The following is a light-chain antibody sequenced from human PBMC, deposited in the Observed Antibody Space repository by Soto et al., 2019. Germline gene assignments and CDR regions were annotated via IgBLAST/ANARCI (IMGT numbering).Light chain of an antibody. V-gene: IGLV2-14*01. CDR2: DVS. CDR3: SSYTSSSPYV. J-gene: IGLJ1*01. CDR1: SSDVGGYNY. Sequence: QSELTQAASVYRSPGQSITITCTGTSSDVGGYNYVSWYQQHPGKAPKLMIYDVSNRPSGVSNRFSGSKSGNTASLTTSGLQAEDEADYYCSSYTSSSPYVFGTGTKVTVL.